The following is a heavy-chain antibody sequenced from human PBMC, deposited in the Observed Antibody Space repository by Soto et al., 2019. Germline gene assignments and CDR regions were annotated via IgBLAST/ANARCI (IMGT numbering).Heavy chain of an antibody. D-gene: IGHD5-18*01. CDR1: GVSISSDNR. J-gene: IGHJ3*01. CDR2: IYHTGST. CDR3: AGAHLTAPDVFDV. V-gene: IGHV4-4*02. Sequence: SETLSLTCTISGVSISSDNRLNWVRQPPGKGLEWIGEIYHTGSTIYNPSLKSRVAISVDKSQSQFSLRLLSVTAADTAIYYCAGAHLTAPDVFDVWGPGRMVTVSS.